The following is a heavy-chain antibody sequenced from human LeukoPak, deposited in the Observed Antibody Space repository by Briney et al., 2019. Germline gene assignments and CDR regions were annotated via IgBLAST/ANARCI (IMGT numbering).Heavy chain of an antibody. J-gene: IGHJ3*02. CDR2: MNPNSGNT. Sequence: ASVKVSCKAPGYTFTSYDINWVRQATGQGLEWMGWMNPNSGNTGYAQKFQGRVTMTRNTSISTAYMELSSLRSEDTAVYYCARGYYYGSGSCYIDAFDIWGQGTMVTVSS. D-gene: IGHD3-10*01. CDR3: ARGYYYGSGSCYIDAFDI. CDR1: GYTFTSYD. V-gene: IGHV1-8*01.